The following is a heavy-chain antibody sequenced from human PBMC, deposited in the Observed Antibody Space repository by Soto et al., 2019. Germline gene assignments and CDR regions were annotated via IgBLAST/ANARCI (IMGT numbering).Heavy chain of an antibody. D-gene: IGHD3-10*01. CDR1: GYTFTHYV. CDR2: STHTGNT. CDR3: ARSGEHPLDY. Sequence: QVQLVQSGPEVKKPGASVKVSCKTSGYTFTHYVINWVRQAPGQGLDWMGFSTHTGNTKYAQKFEGRVAMTTDTSSSTAYMEVRSLRSDDTALYYCARSGEHPLDYGGQGAAVTVSS. V-gene: IGHV1-18*01. J-gene: IGHJ4*02.